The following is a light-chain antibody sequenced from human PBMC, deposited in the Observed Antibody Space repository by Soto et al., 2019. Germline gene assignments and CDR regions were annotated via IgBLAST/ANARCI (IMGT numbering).Light chain of an antibody. V-gene: IGLV2-14*01. Sequence: ALTQPASVSGSLGQSITISCTGTSSDIGGYKYVSWYQQHPGKAPKLIIFEVSNRPSGVSDRFSGSNSGNTASLTISGLQAEDEADYYCTSYSRYRVLVFGGGTKVTVL. CDR2: EVS. J-gene: IGLJ3*02. CDR3: TSYSRYRVLV. CDR1: SSDIGGYKY.